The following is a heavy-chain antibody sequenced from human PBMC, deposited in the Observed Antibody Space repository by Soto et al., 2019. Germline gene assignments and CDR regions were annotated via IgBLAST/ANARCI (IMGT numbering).Heavy chain of an antibody. V-gene: IGHV3-7*01. D-gene: IGHD6-19*01. CDR2: IKQDGSIK. Sequence: LRLSCAASGFTFSNYWMTWVRQAPEKGLEWVANIKQDGSIKYYVDSVKGRFTISRDNAKNSLHLQMNSLRAEDTAVYFCTRVWYTSGWYNNDFWGQGTLVTVSS. J-gene: IGHJ4*02. CDR1: GFTFSNYW. CDR3: TRVWYTSGWYNNDF.